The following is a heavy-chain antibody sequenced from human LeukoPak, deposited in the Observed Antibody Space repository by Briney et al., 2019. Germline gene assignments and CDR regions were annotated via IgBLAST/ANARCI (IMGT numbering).Heavy chain of an antibody. V-gene: IGHV3-48*03. J-gene: IGHJ6*04. CDR1: GFTFSSYE. D-gene: IGHD2-2*01. CDR2: ISSSGSTI. Sequence: GGSLRLPCAASGFTFSSYEMNWVRQAPGKGLEWVSYISSSGSTIYYADSVKGRFTISRDNDKNSLYLQMNSLRAEDTAVYYCARDGGYCSSTSCYYYGMDVWGKGTTVTVSS. CDR3: ARDGGYCSSTSCYYYGMDV.